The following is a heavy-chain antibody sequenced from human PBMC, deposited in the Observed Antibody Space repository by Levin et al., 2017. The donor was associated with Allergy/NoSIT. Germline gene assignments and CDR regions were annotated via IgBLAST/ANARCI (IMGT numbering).Heavy chain of an antibody. V-gene: IGHV3-9*01. Sequence: SLKISCAASGFTFDDYAMHWVRQAPGKGLEWVSGISWNSGSIGYADSVKGRFTISRDNAKNSLYLQMNSLRAEDTALYYCAKWADSYGYGGIDYWGQGTLVTVSS. CDR2: ISWNSGSI. D-gene: IGHD5-18*01. J-gene: IGHJ4*02. CDR1: GFTFDDYA. CDR3: AKWADSYGYGGIDY.